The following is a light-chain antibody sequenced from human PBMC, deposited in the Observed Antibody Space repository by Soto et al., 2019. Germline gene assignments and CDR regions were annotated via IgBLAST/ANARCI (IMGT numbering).Light chain of an antibody. CDR2: DVS. CDR3: SSYKSSSTRIHV. J-gene: IGLJ1*01. V-gene: IGLV2-14*01. CDR1: SSDVGGYNY. Sequence: QSALTQPASVSGSTGQSITISCTGTSSDVGGYNYVSWYQQHPGKATKLMIYDVSNRPSAVSNRFSGSKSGNTASLTISGLQAEDEADHCCSSYKSSSTRIHVFGTGTKVTVL.